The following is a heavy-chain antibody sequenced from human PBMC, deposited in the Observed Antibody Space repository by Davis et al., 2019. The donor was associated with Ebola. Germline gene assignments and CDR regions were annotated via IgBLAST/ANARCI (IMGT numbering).Heavy chain of an antibody. CDR3: ARAGDYVVGWFDP. V-gene: IGHV4-4*02. D-gene: IGHD4-17*01. J-gene: IGHJ5*02. CDR2: IYHSGST. Sequence: MPSETLSLTCAVSGGSISSSNWWSWVRQPPGKGLEWIGEIYHSGSTNYNPSLKSRVTISIDTSKSHSSLKLSSLTAADTAVYYCARAGDYVVGWFDPWGQGTQVTVSS. CDR1: GGSISSSNW.